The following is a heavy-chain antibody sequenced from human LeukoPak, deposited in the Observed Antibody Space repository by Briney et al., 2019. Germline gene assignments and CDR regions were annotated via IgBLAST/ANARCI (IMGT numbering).Heavy chain of an antibody. Sequence: SETLSLTCTVSGGSISSYYWSWIRQPAGKGPEWTGRIYTSGSTNYTPHLKSRVAMSVDKSKNQFSLKLSSVTAADTAVYYCARDGSGGRTGGSFDYWGQGTLVTVSS. J-gene: IGHJ4*02. V-gene: IGHV4-4*07. CDR2: IYTSGST. CDR1: GGSISSYY. D-gene: IGHD2-15*01. CDR3: ARDGSGGRTGGSFDY.